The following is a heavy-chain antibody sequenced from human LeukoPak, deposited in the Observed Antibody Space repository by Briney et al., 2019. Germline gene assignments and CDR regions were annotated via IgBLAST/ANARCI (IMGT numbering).Heavy chain of an antibody. D-gene: IGHD2-2*01. CDR1: GFTLSSYS. J-gene: IGHJ4*02. V-gene: IGHV3-48*01. CDR3: ARLAVRIVVVPAAPRFDY. CDR2: TGSSSTTI. Sequence: GGSLRLSCAASGFTLSSYSMNWVRQAPGKGLEWVSYTGSSSTTIYYADSVKGRFTISRDNAKNSLYLQMNSLKAEDTAVYYCARLAVRIVVVPAAPRFDYWGQGTLVTVSS.